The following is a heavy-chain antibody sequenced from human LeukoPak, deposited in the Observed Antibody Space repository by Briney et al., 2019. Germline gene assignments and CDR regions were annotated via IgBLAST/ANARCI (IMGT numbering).Heavy chain of an antibody. V-gene: IGHV1-69*06. CDR1: GGTFSSYA. CDR2: IIPIFGTA. Sequence: GASVKVSCKASGGTFSSYAISWVGQAPGQGVEWRGGIIPIFGTANYAQKFQGRVTITSEKYRSTAYMALSNLRSEDTAVYYCARPSGIDAFDIWGQGTMVTVSS. CDR3: ARPSGIDAFDI. J-gene: IGHJ3*02. D-gene: IGHD2-15*01.